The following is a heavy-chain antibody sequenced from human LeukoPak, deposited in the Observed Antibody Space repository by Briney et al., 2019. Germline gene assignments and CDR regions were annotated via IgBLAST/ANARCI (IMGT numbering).Heavy chain of an antibody. D-gene: IGHD5-18*01. CDR3: ARRPLGQLWSW. J-gene: IGHJ4*02. CDR1: GGSFSGYY. V-gene: IGHV4-34*01. Sequence: SETLSLTCAVYGGSFSGYYWSWIRQPPGKGLEWIGEINHSGSTNYNPSLKSRVTISVDTSKNQFSLKLSSATAADTAVYYCARRPLGQLWSWWGQGTLVTVSS. CDR2: INHSGST.